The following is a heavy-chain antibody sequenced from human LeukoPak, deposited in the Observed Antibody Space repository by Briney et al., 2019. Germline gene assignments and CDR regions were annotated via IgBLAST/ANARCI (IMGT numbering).Heavy chain of an antibody. Sequence: GGSLRLSCAASGFTFSSYAMSWVCQAPGKGQEWVSAVSGSGGSTYYADSVKGRFTISRDNSKNTLYLQMNSLRAEDTAVYYCAKGRGYSSGWYAANYYYGMDVWGQGTTVTVSS. J-gene: IGHJ6*02. CDR3: AKGRGYSSGWYAANYYYGMDV. CDR2: VSGSGGST. V-gene: IGHV3-23*01. D-gene: IGHD6-19*01. CDR1: GFTFSSYA.